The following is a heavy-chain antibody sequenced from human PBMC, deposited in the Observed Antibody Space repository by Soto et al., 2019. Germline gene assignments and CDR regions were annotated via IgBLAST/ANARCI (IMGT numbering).Heavy chain of an antibody. Sequence: SETLSLTCAVYGGSFSGYYWSWIRQPPGKGLEWIGEINHSGSTNYNPSLKSRVTISVDTSRNQFSLKLSSVTAADTAVYYCARLGNYYGSGSYYKVVGAVGWFDPWGKGTLVTVSS. CDR3: ARLGNYYGSGSYYKVVGAVGWFDP. J-gene: IGHJ5*02. CDR1: GGSFSGYY. CDR2: INHSGST. V-gene: IGHV4-34*01. D-gene: IGHD3-10*01.